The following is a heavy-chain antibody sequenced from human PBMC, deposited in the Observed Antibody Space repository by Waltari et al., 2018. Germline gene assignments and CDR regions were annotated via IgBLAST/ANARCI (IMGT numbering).Heavy chain of an antibody. J-gene: IGHJ4*02. V-gene: IGHV3-23*01. CDR3: AKGTLNYGFLFDY. CDR2: INYSGSAT. CDR1: GFNFSTYA. D-gene: IGHD4-17*01. Sequence: EVQLLESGGGLVQPGGSLRLSCAASGFNFSTYAMTWVRQAPGKGLEWASTINYSGSATFYTDSVKGRFTISRDNAKNTVYLQMNSRRGDDTAVYYCAKGTLNYGFLFDYWGQGTLVTVSS.